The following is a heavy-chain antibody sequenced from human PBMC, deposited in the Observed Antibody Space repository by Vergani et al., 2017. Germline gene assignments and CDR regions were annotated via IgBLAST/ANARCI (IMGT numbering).Heavy chain of an antibody. J-gene: IGHJ4*02. CDR3: AKPKLYYYDSRLGSFFDY. Sequence: VQLVESGGGLVQPGGSLRLSCAASGFTFSSYWMHWVRQAPGKGLVWVSAISGSGGSTYYADSVKGRFTISRDNSKNTLYLQMNSLRAEDTAVYYCAKPKLYYYDSRLGSFFDYWGQGTLVTVSS. D-gene: IGHD3-22*01. CDR2: ISGSGGST. V-gene: IGHV3-23*04. CDR1: GFTFSSYW.